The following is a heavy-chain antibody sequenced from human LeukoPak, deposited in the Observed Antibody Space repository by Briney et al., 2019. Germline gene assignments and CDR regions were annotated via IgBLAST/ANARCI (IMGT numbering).Heavy chain of an antibody. V-gene: IGHV4-59*01. CDR2: TYYSGST. D-gene: IGHD6-19*01. CDR3: ARKLGIAVGDYYYYGLDV. Sequence: AETLSLTCTVSGGSMNNYYWSWIRQPPGKGLEWIGNTYYSGSTNYNPSLQSRVTVSIDTSKNQFSLKVRSVTPADTAVYYCARKLGIAVGDYYYYGLDVWGQGTTVTVSS. J-gene: IGHJ6*02. CDR1: GGSMNNYY.